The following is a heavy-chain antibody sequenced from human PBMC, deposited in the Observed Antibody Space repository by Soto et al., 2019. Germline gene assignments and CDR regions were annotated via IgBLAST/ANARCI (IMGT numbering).Heavy chain of an antibody. V-gene: IGHV3-48*01. Sequence: GGSLRLSCAASGFTLSSYSMNWVRQAPGKGLEWVSYISSSSSTIYYADSVKGRFTISRDNAKNSLYLQMNSLRAEDTAVYYCAKVPRASIAARPVFDYWGQGTLVTVSS. CDR2: ISSSSSTI. J-gene: IGHJ4*02. CDR1: GFTLSSYS. D-gene: IGHD6-6*01. CDR3: AKVPRASIAARPVFDY.